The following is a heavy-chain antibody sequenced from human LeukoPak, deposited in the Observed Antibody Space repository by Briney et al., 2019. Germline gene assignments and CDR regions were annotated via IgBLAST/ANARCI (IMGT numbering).Heavy chain of an antibody. V-gene: IGHV4-61*02. J-gene: IGHJ5*02. CDR3: ARGHIGP. Sequence: PSETLSLTCTVSGGSISSGTYYWSWIRQPAGKGLEWIGRIYTSGSTNYNPSLKSRLTISVDTSKNQFSLKLSSVTAAATAVYYCARGHIGPWGQGTLVTVSS. D-gene: IGHD2-21*01. CDR2: IYTSGST. CDR1: GGSISSGTYY.